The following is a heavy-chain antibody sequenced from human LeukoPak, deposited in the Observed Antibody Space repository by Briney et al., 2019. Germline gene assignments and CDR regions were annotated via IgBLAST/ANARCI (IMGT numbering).Heavy chain of an antibody. CDR2: IYYSGST. D-gene: IGHD2-2*01. V-gene: IGHV4-30-4*01. J-gene: IGHJ5*02. Sequence: SETLSLTCTVSGGSISSGDYYWSWIRQPPGKGLEWIGYIYYSGSTYHNPSLKSRVTISVDTSKNQFSLKLSSVTAADTAVYYCARALYRSKGWFDPWGQGTLVTVSS. CDR1: GGSISSGDYY. CDR3: ARALYRSKGWFDP.